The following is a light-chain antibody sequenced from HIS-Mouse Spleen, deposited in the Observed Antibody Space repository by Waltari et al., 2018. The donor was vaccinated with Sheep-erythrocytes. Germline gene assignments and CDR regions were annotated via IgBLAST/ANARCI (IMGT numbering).Light chain of an antibody. V-gene: IGLV3-1*01. CDR1: KLGDKY. Sequence: SYELTQPPSVSVSPGQTASITCSGDKLGDKYACWYQQKPGQSPVLVIYQDSKRPSGIPWRFSGANSGNTATLTISGTQAMDEADYYCQAWDSSTAWNVVFVGGTKLTVL. CDR2: QDS. CDR3: QAWDSSTAWNVV. J-gene: IGLJ2*01.